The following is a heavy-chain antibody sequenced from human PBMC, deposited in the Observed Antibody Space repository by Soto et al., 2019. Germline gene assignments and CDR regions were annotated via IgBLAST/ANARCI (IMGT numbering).Heavy chain of an antibody. D-gene: IGHD6-13*01. V-gene: IGHV3-21*01. CDR1: GFTFSSYS. CDR3: ARPQLVLYYYGKDV. J-gene: IGHJ6*02. CDR2: ISSSSSYI. Sequence: SLRLSCAASGFTFSSYSMNWVRQAPGKGLEWVSSISSSSSYIYYADSVKGRFTISRDNAKNSLYLQMNSLRAEDTAVYYCARPQLVLYYYGKDVWGQGTTVTVSS.